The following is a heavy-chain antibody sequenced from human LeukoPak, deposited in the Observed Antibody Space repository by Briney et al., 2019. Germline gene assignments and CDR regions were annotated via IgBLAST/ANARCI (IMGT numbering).Heavy chain of an antibody. Sequence: GASVKVSCKASGYTFTDLGISWLRQAPGHGLEWMGWISAYNGNTNYVQKFQGRVTMTTDTSTTTAYMELRSLRSDDTAVYYCVRDLGNYDSWSGYSIFFDYWGQGTLVTVSS. D-gene: IGHD3-3*01. CDR2: ISAYNGNT. J-gene: IGHJ4*02. CDR1: GYTFTDLG. V-gene: IGHV1-18*01. CDR3: VRDLGNYDSWSGYSIFFDY.